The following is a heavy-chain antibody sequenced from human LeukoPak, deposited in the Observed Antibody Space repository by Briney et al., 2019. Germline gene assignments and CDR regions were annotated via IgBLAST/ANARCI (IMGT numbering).Heavy chain of an antibody. V-gene: IGHV3-23*01. CDR1: GFTFSSYA. J-gene: IGHJ4*02. Sequence: GGSLRLSCAASGFTFSSYAMSWVRQAPGKGLEWVSAISGSGGSTYYADSVKGRFTISRDNSKSTLYLQMNSLRAEDTAVYYCAKHLGYSYGGFDYWGQGTLVTVSS. CDR3: AKHLGYSYGGFDY. CDR2: ISGSGGST. D-gene: IGHD5-18*01.